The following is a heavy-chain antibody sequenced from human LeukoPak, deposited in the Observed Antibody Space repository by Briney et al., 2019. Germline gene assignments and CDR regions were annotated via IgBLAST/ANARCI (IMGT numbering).Heavy chain of an antibody. CDR2: LYHSDSA. J-gene: IGHJ6*03. Sequence: SETLSLTCAVSGYSISKGYYGVWSRQAPGRGLEWIGSLYHSDSAYYNTSLRSRVSMSVDTSKNQFSLTLSFVTAADTAVYYCARQHDSYYYYYIDVWGAGTTVTVSS. CDR3: ARQHDSYYYYYIDV. V-gene: IGHV4-38-2*01. CDR1: GYSISKGYY.